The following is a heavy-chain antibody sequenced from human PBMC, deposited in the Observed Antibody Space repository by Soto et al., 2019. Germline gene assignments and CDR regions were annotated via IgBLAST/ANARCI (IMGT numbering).Heavy chain of an antibody. V-gene: IGHV3-30-3*01. Sequence: GGSPRLSSTARRYLFKYYAMHWLRQAPDKGLEWVAVISYDGSNKYYADSVKGRFTISRDNSKNTLCLQMNSLRAEDTAVYYCARDVTGACIAAAECYYYYGMDVWGQGT. CDR1: RYLFKYYA. D-gene: IGHD6-13*01. J-gene: IGHJ6*02. CDR3: ARDVTGACIAAAECYYYYGMDV. CDR2: ISYDGSNK.